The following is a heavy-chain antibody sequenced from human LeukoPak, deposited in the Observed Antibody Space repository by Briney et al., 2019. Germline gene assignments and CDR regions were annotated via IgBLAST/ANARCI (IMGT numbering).Heavy chain of an antibody. J-gene: IGHJ4*02. V-gene: IGHV4-61*02. D-gene: IGHD5-12*01. Sequence: SETLSLTCTVSGGSIRTGSYYWSWIRQPAGKELQWIGRIFTSGSTNYNPSLKSRVTISVGTSKNQFSLKLSSVTAADTAVYYCARSTPTIGPNTSIDFWGQGTLLIVSS. CDR3: ARSTPTIGPNTSIDF. CDR2: IFTSGST. CDR1: GGSIRTGSYY.